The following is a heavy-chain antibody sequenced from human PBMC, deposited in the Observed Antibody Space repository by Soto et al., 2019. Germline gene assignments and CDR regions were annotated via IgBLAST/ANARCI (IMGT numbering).Heavy chain of an antibody. Sequence: SETLSLTCTVSGGSISSYYWSWIRQPPGKGLEWIGYIYFSGSTNYNPSLKSRVTISVDTSKNQFSLKLSSVTAADTAVYYCMLGSGWKDFDYWGQGTLVTVSS. CDR3: MLGSGWKDFDY. CDR2: IYFSGST. CDR1: GGSISSYY. V-gene: IGHV4-4*08. D-gene: IGHD3-22*01. J-gene: IGHJ4*02.